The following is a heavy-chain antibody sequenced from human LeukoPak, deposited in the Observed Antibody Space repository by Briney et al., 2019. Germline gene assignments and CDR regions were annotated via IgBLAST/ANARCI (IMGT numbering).Heavy chain of an antibody. D-gene: IGHD2-15*01. V-gene: IGHV3-9*01. Sequence: GGSLRLSCAASGFTFDDYAMHWVRQAPGKGLEWVSGISWNSGSIGYADSVKGRFTISRDNAKNSLYLQMNSLRAEDTALYYCAKSRTAVTWWYFDYWGQGTLVTVSS. CDR1: GFTFDDYA. J-gene: IGHJ4*02. CDR2: ISWNSGSI. CDR3: AKSRTAVTWWYFDY.